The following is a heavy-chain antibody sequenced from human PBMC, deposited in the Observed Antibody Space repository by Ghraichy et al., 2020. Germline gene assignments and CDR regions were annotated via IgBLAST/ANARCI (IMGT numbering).Heavy chain of an antibody. V-gene: IGHV1-2*02. CDR2: INLNSGGT. CDR1: GYTFTGYY. CDR3: AREAAVIDY. D-gene: IGHD6-25*01. Sequence: ASVKVSCKASGYTFTGYYMHWVRQAPGQGLEWMGWINLNSGGTNYAQKFQGRVTMTRDTSISTAYMELSRLTSDDTAMYYCAREAAVIDYWGQGTLVTVSS. J-gene: IGHJ4*02.